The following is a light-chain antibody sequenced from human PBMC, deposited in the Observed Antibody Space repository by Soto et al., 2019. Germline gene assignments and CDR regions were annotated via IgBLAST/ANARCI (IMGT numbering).Light chain of an antibody. J-gene: IGLJ1*01. Sequence: QSVLTQPTSVSGSPGQSIANSCTGNPNDIGTYDYVYWYQQHPGQAPRLMIYEVTNRPSGVSNRFSGPKSGNTASLTISGLQAEDEADYYCSPYTSSSTTYVFGTGTKVTVL. CDR2: EVT. CDR1: PNDIGTYDY. V-gene: IGLV2-14*01. CDR3: SPYTSSSTTYV.